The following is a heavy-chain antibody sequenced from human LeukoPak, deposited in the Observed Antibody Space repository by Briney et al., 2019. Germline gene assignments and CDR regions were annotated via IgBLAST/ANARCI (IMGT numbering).Heavy chain of an antibody. J-gene: IGHJ4*02. V-gene: IGHV4-59*08. CDR3: ARHEEAVLDY. D-gene: IGHD6-19*01. CDR1: GGSISSYY. Sequence: PSETLSLTCTVSGGSISSYYWSWIRQPPGKGLEWIGYMYYSGTTNYNPSLKSRVTISVDTPKNQFSLKLSSVTAADTAVYYCARHEEAVLDYWGQGTLVTVSS. CDR2: MYYSGTT.